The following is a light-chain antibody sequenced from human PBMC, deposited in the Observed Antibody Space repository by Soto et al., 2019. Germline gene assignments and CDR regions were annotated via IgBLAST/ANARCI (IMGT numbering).Light chain of an antibody. V-gene: IGKV1-13*02. CDR2: DAS. CDR1: QGISSA. J-gene: IGKJ5*01. Sequence: AIQLTQSPSSLSASVGDRVSITCRASQGISSALAWYQQKPGKVPKLLIFDASSLESGVPSRFSGIGSETDFTLTISSLQHEDFTSYYCQQFKSYPLTFCQGTRLEIK. CDR3: QQFKSYPLT.